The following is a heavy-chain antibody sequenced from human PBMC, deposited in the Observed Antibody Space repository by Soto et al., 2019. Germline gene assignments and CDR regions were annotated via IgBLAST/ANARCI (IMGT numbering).Heavy chain of an antibody. CDR3: ARGFLY. CDR2: IYSSSGPI. J-gene: IGHJ4*02. V-gene: IGHV3-48*01. CDR1: GFTFSAYS. Sequence: VQLVESGGGLVQPGGSLRLSCIASGFTFSAYSMNWVRQAPGKGLEWVSYIYSSSGPIYYADSVKGRFTVSRDNAKNSLYLHMNSLRVEDTAVYYCARGFLYLGQGTLVTVSS.